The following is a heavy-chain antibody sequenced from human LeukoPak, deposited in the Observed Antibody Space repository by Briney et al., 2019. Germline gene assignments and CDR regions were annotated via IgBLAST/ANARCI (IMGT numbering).Heavy chain of an antibody. V-gene: IGHV3-30*02. CDR3: AKDRERWLQSYFDY. CDR1: GFTFSSYG. CDR2: IRYDGSNK. Sequence: GGSLRLSCAASGFTFSSYGMHWVPQAPGKGLEWVEFIRYDGSNKYYADSVKGRFTISRDNSKNTLYLQMNSLRGEDAAVYYCAKDRERWLQSYFDYWGQGTLVTVSS. D-gene: IGHD5-24*01. J-gene: IGHJ4*02.